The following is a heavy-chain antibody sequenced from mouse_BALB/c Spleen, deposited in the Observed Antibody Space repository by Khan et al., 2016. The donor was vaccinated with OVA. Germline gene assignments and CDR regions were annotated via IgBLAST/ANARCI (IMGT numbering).Heavy chain of an antibody. CDR3: ARSEGYDGWFAY. Sequence: IQLVQSGPELVKPGASVKMSCKASGYTFTAYVMQWVKQKPGQGLEWIGYVYPYNDGTKSNEKFKGKATLTSDKSSSTAYMELSSLTSDDSAGYYCARSEGYDGWFAYWGQGTLVTVSA. CDR1: GYTFTAYV. V-gene: IGHV1S136*01. J-gene: IGHJ3*01. D-gene: IGHD2-3*01. CDR2: VYPYNDGT.